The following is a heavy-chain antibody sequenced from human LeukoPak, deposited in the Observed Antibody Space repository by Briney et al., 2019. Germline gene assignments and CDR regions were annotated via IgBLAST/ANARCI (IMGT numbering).Heavy chain of an antibody. V-gene: IGHV4-39*01. J-gene: IGHJ5*02. CDR1: GGSISSSSYY. CDR2: IYYCGST. CDR3: ARHDPFGTVRCTSCNWFDP. D-gene: IGHD2-2*01. Sequence: SETLSLTCTVSGGSISSSSYYWGWIRQPPGKGLEWIGSIYYCGSTYYNPSLKSRVTISVDTSKNQFSLKLSSVTAADTAVYYCARHDPFGTVRCTSCNWFDPWGQGTLVTVSS.